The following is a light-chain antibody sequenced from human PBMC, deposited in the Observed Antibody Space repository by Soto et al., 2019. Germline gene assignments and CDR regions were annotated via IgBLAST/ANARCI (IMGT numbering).Light chain of an antibody. Sequence: DIVMTQSPDSLAVSLGERATINCKSSQSVLKSSNNKNYLAWHQQKPGQPPRLLIYWASTRESGVPDRFSGSGSGRYFTLAITSLQAEDVAVYYGQQYYTTPQTLGPGTTVDI. CDR3: QQYYTTPQT. CDR2: WAS. J-gene: IGKJ3*01. V-gene: IGKV4-1*01. CDR1: QSVLKSSNNKNY.